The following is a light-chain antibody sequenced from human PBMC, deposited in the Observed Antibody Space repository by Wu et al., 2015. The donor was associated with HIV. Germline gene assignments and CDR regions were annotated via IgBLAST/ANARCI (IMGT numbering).Light chain of an antibody. Sequence: DILLTQSPATLSLSPGERATLSCRASQSVNWYLAWFQQKPGQVPRLLIYDSANRATGIPGRFSGSGSGTDFTLTINSLEPEDFVVYYCQQRSSWPWTFGQGTKVEIK. CDR3: QQRSSWPWT. V-gene: IGKV3-11*01. J-gene: IGKJ1*01. CDR1: QSVNWY. CDR2: DSA.